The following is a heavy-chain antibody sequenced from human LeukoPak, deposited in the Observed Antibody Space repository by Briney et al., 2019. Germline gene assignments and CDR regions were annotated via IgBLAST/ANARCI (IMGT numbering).Heavy chain of an antibody. D-gene: IGHD4-17*01. CDR1: GFTFSTNA. CDR2: ISGSGAST. CDR3: AKDQNTVATAPFDY. J-gene: IGHJ4*02. V-gene: IGHV3-23*01. Sequence: GGSLRLSCLTSGFTFSTNAMSWVRQAPGKGLEWISGISGSGASTYYADSVTGRFTISRDNSRNTLYLQMNSLRGDDTAVYYCAKDQNTVATAPFDYWGLGTLVTVSS.